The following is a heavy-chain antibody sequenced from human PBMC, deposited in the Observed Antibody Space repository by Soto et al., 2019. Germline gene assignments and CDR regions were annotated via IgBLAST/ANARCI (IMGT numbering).Heavy chain of an antibody. CDR3: ARSLGAGAD. D-gene: IGHD3-16*01. J-gene: IGHJ4*02. Sequence: QVQLQESGPGLVKPSETLSLTCTVSGGSVSSGSYYWSWIRQPPGKGLEWIGYIYYSGSTNYNPSLKSRVTISVDTSKNQFSLKLSSVTAADTAVYYCARSLGAGADWGQGTLVTVSS. CDR1: GGSVSSGSYY. CDR2: IYYSGST. V-gene: IGHV4-61*01.